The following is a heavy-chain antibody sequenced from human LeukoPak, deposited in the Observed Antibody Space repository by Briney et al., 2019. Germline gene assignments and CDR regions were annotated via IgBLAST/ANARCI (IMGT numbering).Heavy chain of an antibody. J-gene: IGHJ6*04. V-gene: IGHV3-33*01. CDR3: ARDLRYFDWYYYYYYGMDV. CDR1: GFTFSSYG. Sequence: GGSLRLSCAASGFTFSSYGMHWVRQAPGKGLEWVAVIWYDGSNKYYADSVKGRFTISRDNSKNTLYLQMNSLRAEDTAVYYCARDLRYFDWYYYYYYGMDVCGKGTTVTVSS. D-gene: IGHD3-9*01. CDR2: IWYDGSNK.